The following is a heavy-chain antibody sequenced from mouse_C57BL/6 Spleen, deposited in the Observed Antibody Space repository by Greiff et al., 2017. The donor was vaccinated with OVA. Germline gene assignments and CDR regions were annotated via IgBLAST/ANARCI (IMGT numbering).Heavy chain of an antibody. V-gene: IGHV1-55*01. CDR3: ARRRAYYTYAMDY. J-gene: IGHJ4*01. CDR1: GYTFTSYW. Sequence: QVQLQQPGAELVKPGASVKMSCKASGYTFTSYWITWVKQRPGQGLEWIGDIYPGSGSPNYNEKFKSKATLTVDTSSSTAYMQLSSLTSEDSAVYYCARRRAYYTYAMDYWGQGTSVTVSS. D-gene: IGHD2-12*01. CDR2: IYPGSGSP.